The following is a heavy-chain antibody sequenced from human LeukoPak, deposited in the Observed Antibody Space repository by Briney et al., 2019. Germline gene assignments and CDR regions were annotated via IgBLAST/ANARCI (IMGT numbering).Heavy chain of an antibody. CDR2: IYYRGST. Sequence: PSETLSLTCTVSGVTISSNIHYWGGVRQPPGKGLEWTGSIYYRGSTYYNPSLRSRVTISVDTSKKQFSLKLNSVTAADAAVYYCARHRRSGDPYNWFSPWGQGTLVTVSS. D-gene: IGHD6-25*01. V-gene: IGHV4-39*01. J-gene: IGHJ5*02. CDR1: GVTISSNIHY. CDR3: ARHRRSGDPYNWFSP.